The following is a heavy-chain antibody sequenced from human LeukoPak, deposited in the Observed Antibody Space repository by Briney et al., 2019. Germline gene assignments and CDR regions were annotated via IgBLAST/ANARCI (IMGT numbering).Heavy chain of an antibody. Sequence: GGSLKLSCAATGFTLSSYEMNWVRQAPGKGLEWVSYISNSNSTIYYANSVKGRFTISRDNAKNSLYLQMNSLRAEDTAVYYCSRGWLSDYWGQGTLVTVSS. V-gene: IGHV3-48*03. CDR1: GFTLSSYE. CDR2: ISNSNSTI. CDR3: SRGWLSDY. J-gene: IGHJ4*02. D-gene: IGHD6-19*01.